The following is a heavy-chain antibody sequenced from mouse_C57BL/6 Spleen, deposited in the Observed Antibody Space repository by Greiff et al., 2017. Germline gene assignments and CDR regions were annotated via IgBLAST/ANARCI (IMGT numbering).Heavy chain of an antibody. V-gene: IGHV1-55*01. J-gene: IGHJ2*01. Sequence: QVQLQQPGAELVKPGASVKTSCKASGYTFTSYWITWVKQRPGQGLEWIGDIYPGSGSTNYNEKFKSKATLTVDTSSSTAYMQLSSLTSEDSAVYYCARVRDYDYDFDYWGQGTTLTVSS. D-gene: IGHD2-4*01. CDR1: GYTFTSYW. CDR3: ARVRDYDYDFDY. CDR2: IYPGSGST.